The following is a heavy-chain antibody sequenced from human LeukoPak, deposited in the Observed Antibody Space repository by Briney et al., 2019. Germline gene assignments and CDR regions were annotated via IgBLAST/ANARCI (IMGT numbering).Heavy chain of an antibody. D-gene: IGHD3-16*01. V-gene: IGHV3-53*01. CDR3: AKDRPLGY. Sequence: GGSLRLSCAVSGLTVSGNYMSWVRQAPGKGLEWVSVIYGGGNTYYADSVKGRFTISRDTSRNTLYLQMNSLRAEDTAVCYCAKDRPLGYWGQGTLVTVSS. J-gene: IGHJ4*02. CDR1: GLTVSGNY. CDR2: IYGGGNT.